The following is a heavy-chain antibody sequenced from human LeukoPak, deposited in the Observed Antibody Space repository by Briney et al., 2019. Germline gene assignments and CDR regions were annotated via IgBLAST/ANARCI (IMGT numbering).Heavy chain of an antibody. CDR2: ISYDGSNK. CDR3: ARATPRKHRTYYDILTGYRGPIEQTSGMDV. D-gene: IGHD3-9*01. Sequence: PGRSLRLSCAASGFTFSSYAMHWVRQAPGKGLEWVAVISYDGSNKYYADSVRGRFTISRDNSKNTLYLQMNSLRAEDTAVYYCARATPRKHRTYYDILTGYRGPIEQTSGMDVWGQGTTVTVPS. CDR1: GFTFSSYA. J-gene: IGHJ6*02. V-gene: IGHV3-30-3*01.